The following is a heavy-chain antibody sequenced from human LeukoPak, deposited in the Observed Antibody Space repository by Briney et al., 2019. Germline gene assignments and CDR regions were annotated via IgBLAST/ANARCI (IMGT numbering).Heavy chain of an antibody. CDR2: ISSDGSNK. J-gene: IGHJ4*02. V-gene: IGHV3-30*04. Sequence: GRSLRLSCAASGFTFSSYAMHWVRQAPGKGLEWVAVISSDGSNKYYADSVKGRFTISRDNSKNTLYLQMNSLRADDTAVYYCARDLSGWGDFDYWGQGTLVTVSS. CDR1: GFTFSSYA. CDR3: ARDLSGWGDFDY. D-gene: IGHD6-19*01.